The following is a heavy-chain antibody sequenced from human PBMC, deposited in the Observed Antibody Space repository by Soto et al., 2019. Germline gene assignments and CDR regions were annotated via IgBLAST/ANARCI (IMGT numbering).Heavy chain of an antibody. D-gene: IGHD5-12*01. V-gene: IGHV3-21*01. CDR3: ARDQGGYDFIDYYYGMDV. CDR1: GFTFSSYS. CDR2: ISSSSSYI. Sequence: GGSLRLSCAASGFTFSSYSMNWVRQAPGKWLEWVSSISSSSSYIYYADSVKGRFTISRDNAKNSLYLQMNSLRAEDTAVYYCARDQGGYDFIDYYYGMDVWGQGTTVTVFS. J-gene: IGHJ6*02.